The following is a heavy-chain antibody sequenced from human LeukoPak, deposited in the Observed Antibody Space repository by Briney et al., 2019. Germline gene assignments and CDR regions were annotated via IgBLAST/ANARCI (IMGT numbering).Heavy chain of an antibody. D-gene: IGHD1-7*01. CDR2: ISGGSGYT. CDR1: GFTFTDYY. J-gene: IGHJ4*02. CDR3: ARARAITGTTSFDY. Sequence: PGGSLRLSCEASGFTFTDYYMSWIRQAPGEGLEWVSYISGGSGYTNYADSVTGRFTISRDDARNSLYLQMNSLRAEDTAVYYCARARAITGTTSFDYWGQGTLVTVSS. V-gene: IGHV3-11*06.